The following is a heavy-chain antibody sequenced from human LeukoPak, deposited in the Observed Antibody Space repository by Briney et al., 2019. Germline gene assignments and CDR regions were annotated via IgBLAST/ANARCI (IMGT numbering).Heavy chain of an antibody. Sequence: SVKVSCKASGGTFSSYAISWVQQAPGQGLEWMGGIIPIFGTANYAQKFQGRVTITADKSTSTAYMELSSLRSEDTAVYYCAREESGTGYYKPFDYWGQGTLVTVSS. V-gene: IGHV1-69*06. D-gene: IGHD3-9*01. CDR2: IIPIFGTA. CDR3: AREESGTGYYKPFDY. J-gene: IGHJ4*02. CDR1: GGTFSSYA.